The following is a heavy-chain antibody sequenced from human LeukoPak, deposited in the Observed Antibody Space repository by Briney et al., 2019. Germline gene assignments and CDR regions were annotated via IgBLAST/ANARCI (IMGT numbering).Heavy chain of an antibody. J-gene: IGHJ4*02. CDR2: IYYSGST. CDR1: GGSISSSSYD. CDR3: ARHVRFLEWLSSYYFDY. V-gene: IGHV4-39*01. Sequence: SXXXXLTCTVSGGSISSSSYDWGWIRQPAGKGLEWIGSIYYSGSTYYNPCRKGRTTISVDRDKSEFSLRLTSVTAADTAVYYCARHVRFLEWLSSYYFDYWGQGTLVTVSS. D-gene: IGHD3-3*01.